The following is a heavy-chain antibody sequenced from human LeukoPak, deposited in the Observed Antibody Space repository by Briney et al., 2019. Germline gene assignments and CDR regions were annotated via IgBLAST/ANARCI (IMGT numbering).Heavy chain of an antibody. V-gene: IGHV3-43*01. Sequence: GGSLRLSCAASGFTFDEYTMHWVRQVPGKGLEWVSVIGWDSDSKYYLESVKGRFTISRDNTKNSLYLQMNSLRTEDTAFYYCAKDRSRSYSSFDSWGQGTLVTVSS. D-gene: IGHD6-19*01. J-gene: IGHJ4*02. CDR3: AKDRSRSYSSFDS. CDR1: GFTFDEYT. CDR2: IGWDSDSK.